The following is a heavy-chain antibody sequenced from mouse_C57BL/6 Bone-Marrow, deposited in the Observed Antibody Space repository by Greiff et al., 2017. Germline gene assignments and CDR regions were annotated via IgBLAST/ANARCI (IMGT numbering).Heavy chain of an antibody. D-gene: IGHD1-1*01. Sequence: VQLQQSGPGLVQPSQSLSITCTVSGFSLTSYGVHWVRQSPGKGLEWLGVIWSGGSTDYNAAFISSLSISKDNSKSQVFFKMNSLQADDTAIYYCARNPVYYGSSSDYFDYWGQGTTLTVSS. V-gene: IGHV2-2*01. CDR1: GFSLTSYG. J-gene: IGHJ2*01. CDR2: IWSGGST. CDR3: ARNPVYYGSSSDYFDY.